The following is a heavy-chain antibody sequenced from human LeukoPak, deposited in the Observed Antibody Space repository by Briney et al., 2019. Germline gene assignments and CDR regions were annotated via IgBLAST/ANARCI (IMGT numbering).Heavy chain of an antibody. CDR1: GYTFTSYG. D-gene: IGHD3-10*01. V-gene: IGHV1-18*01. Sequence: ASVKVSCKASGYTFTSYGISWVRQAPGQGLEWMGWISAYNGNTNYAQKLQGRVTMTTDTSTSTAYMELRSLRSDDTAVYYCAADLERNYGSQFDPWGQGTLVTVSS. CDR3: AADLERNYGSQFDP. CDR2: ISAYNGNT. J-gene: IGHJ5*02.